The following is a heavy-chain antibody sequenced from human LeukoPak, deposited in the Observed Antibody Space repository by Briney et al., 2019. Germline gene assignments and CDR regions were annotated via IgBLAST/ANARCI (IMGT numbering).Heavy chain of an antibody. D-gene: IGHD3-10*01. J-gene: IGHJ4*02. CDR2: INPNSGGT. CDR1: GYTFTAYY. Sequence: ASVTVSCKASGYTFTAYYMYWVRQAPGQGLGWMGWINPNSGGTNSSQKFQDRVTLTRDTSISTAFIELGSLRSHDTATYYCVRAYGSASSYPPDYWGQGTLVTVSS. CDR3: VRAYGSASSYPPDY. V-gene: IGHV1-2*02.